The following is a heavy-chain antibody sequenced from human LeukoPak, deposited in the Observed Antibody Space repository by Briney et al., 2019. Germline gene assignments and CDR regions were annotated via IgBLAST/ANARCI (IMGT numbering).Heavy chain of an antibody. CDR2: INPNSGGT. D-gene: IGHD6-13*01. V-gene: IGHV1-2*02. CDR1: GYTFTGYY. J-gene: IGHJ6*02. Sequence: EASMKVSCKASGYTFTGYYMHWVRQAPGQGLEWMGWINPNSGGTNYAQKFQGRVTMTRDTSISTAYMELSRLRSDDTAVYYCARDHVAAAGTPYYYGMDVWGQGTTVTVSS. CDR3: ARDHVAAAGTPYYYGMDV.